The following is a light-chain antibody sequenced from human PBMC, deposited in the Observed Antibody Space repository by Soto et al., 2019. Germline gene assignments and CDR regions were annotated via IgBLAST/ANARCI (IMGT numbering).Light chain of an antibody. Sequence: DIQMTQSPSSLSASVGDRVTITCQASQDISNYLNWYQQKPGKAPKLLIYDASNLETGVPSRFSRSGSGTYFTFTISILQPEDIATDYCQQYDNRFTFGPGTKVDIK. CDR1: QDISNY. CDR2: DAS. V-gene: IGKV1-33*01. J-gene: IGKJ3*01. CDR3: QQYDNRFT.